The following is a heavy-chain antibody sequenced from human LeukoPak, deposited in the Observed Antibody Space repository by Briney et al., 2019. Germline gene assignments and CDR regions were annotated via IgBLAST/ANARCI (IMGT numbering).Heavy chain of an antibody. Sequence: GGSLRLSCAASGFTFRSYGIHWVRQAPGKGLEWVAVISFDGSSKYYADSVKGRFTISRDNSKNTLYLQINSLRADDTAVYYCARGQRAHVEWYYYMDVWGKGTTVTVSS. CDR3: ARGQRAHVEWYYYMDV. D-gene: IGHD1-26*01. CDR2: ISFDGSSK. V-gene: IGHV3-30*03. J-gene: IGHJ6*03. CDR1: GFTFRSYG.